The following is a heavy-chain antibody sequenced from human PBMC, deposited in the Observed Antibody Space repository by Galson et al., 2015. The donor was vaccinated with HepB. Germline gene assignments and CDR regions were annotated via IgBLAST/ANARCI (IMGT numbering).Heavy chain of an antibody. CDR3: ARPLLWSSSWYAALRKSRYGMDV. CDR2: IYSGGST. V-gene: IGHV3-53*05. D-gene: IGHD6-13*01. Sequence: SLRLSCAASGFTVSGNYMTWVRQAPGKGLEWVSVIYSGGSTYYADSVKGRFTISRDNSKNTLYLQMNSLRAEDTAVYYCARPLLWSSSWYAALRKSRYGMDVWGQGTTVTVSS. J-gene: IGHJ6*02. CDR1: GFTVSGNY.